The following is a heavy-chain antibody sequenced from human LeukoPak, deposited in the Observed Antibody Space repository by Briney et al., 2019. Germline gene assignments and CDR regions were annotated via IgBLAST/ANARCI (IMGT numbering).Heavy chain of an antibody. Sequence: SETLSLTCTVSGDSISSSSYYWSWNRQPPGKGLEWIGYIYYSGSTYYNPSLKSRVTISVDTSKNQFSLKLSSVTAADTAVYYCARVEYSYGYPTKNWGQGTLVTVSS. J-gene: IGHJ4*02. V-gene: IGHV4-30-4*01. D-gene: IGHD5-18*01. CDR2: IYYSGST. CDR3: ARVEYSYGYPTKN. CDR1: GDSISSSSYY.